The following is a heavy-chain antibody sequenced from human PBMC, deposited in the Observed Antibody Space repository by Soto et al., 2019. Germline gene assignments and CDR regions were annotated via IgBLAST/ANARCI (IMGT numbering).Heavy chain of an antibody. CDR1: GFSFSSYS. J-gene: IGHJ5*02. CDR2: ISSSSSNI. CDR3: ARDLFGGGEVPAALASFDP. D-gene: IGHD2-2*01. Sequence: GGSLRLSCAASGFSFSSYSMNWVRQAPGKGLEWVSSISSSSSNIYYADSVKGRFTSSRDNAQKSLYLQMNSLRAEDTAVYYCARDLFGGGEVPAALASFDPWGQGT. V-gene: IGHV3-21*01.